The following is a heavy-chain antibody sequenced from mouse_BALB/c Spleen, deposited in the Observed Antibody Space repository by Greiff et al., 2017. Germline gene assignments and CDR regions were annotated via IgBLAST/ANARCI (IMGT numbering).Heavy chain of an antibody. J-gene: IGHJ4*01. CDR1: GYTFTDYV. CDR2: IYPGSGST. V-gene: IGHV1-77*01. Sequence: QVHVKQSGPELVKPGASVKMSCKASGYTFTDYVISWVKQRTGQGLEWIGEIYPGSGSTYYNEKFKGKATLTADKSSNTAYMQLSSLTSEDSAVCFFSPLLSRSSAMDYWGQGTSVTVSS. D-gene: IGHD6-2*01. CDR3: SPLLSRSSAMDY.